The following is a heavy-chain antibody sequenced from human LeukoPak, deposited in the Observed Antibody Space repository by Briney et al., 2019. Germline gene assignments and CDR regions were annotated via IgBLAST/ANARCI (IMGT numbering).Heavy chain of an antibody. Sequence: AGSLLLSCAASGFMFSTYGMHWVRQAPGKGLEWVAFIRSHRTDKSYAASVLGRFTISRDNSKNTPYLHMNTLSADDTAVYYCGKHDSSSDFWGQGTLVTVSS. CDR1: GFMFSTYG. CDR3: GKHDSSSDF. D-gene: IGHD2-2*01. CDR2: IRSHRTDK. V-gene: IGHV3-30*02. J-gene: IGHJ4*02.